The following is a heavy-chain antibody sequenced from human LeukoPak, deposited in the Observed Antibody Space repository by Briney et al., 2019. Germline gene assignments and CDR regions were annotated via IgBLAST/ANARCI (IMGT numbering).Heavy chain of an antibody. CDR1: GGSISSSSYY. D-gene: IGHD2-15*01. CDR3: ARDQAGAYSQGYYYYYGMDV. Sequence: SETLSLTCTVSGGSISSSSYYWGWIRQPPGKGLEWIGSIYYSGSTYYNPSLKSRVTISVDTSKNQFSLKLSSVTAADTAVYYCARDQAGAYSQGYYYYYGMDVWGQGTTVTVSS. J-gene: IGHJ6*02. V-gene: IGHV4-39*07. CDR2: IYYSGST.